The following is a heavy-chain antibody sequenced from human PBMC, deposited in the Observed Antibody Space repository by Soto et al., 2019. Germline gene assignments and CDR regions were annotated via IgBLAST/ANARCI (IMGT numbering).Heavy chain of an antibody. J-gene: IGHJ6*02. Sequence: SGGSLRLSCAASDFSFSSHAMSWVRQAPGKGLEWVSAITGTGSNTYYADSLKGRFTISRDNSKNTLYLQMNSLRAEDTAVYYCVKDGYCSGPTCYKFYHYFYGMDVWGPGTMVTVSS. CDR1: DFSFSSHA. CDR3: VKDGYCSGPTCYKFYHYFYGMDV. D-gene: IGHD2-2*03. V-gene: IGHV3-23*01. CDR2: ITGTGSNT.